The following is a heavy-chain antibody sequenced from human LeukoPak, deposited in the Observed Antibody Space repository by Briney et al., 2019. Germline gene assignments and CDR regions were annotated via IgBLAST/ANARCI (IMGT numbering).Heavy chain of an antibody. J-gene: IGHJ4*02. V-gene: IGHV4-39*01. Sequence: SETLSLTCTVSGGSISSSSYYWGWIRQPPGKGLEWIGSIYYSGSTYYNPSLKSRVTISVDTSKNQFSLKLSSVTAADTAVYYCASQPIYDYYGSGSYYNNYFDYWGQGTLVTASS. D-gene: IGHD3-10*01. CDR2: IYYSGST. CDR1: GGSISSSSYY. CDR3: ASQPIYDYYGSGSYYNNYFDY.